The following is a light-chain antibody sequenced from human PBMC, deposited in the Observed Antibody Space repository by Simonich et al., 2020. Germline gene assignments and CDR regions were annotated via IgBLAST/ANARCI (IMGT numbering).Light chain of an antibody. V-gene: IGKV2-29*02. J-gene: IGKJ5*01. Sequence: DIVMTQTPLSLSVTPGQPASLSCKSSQSLLHSDGKTYLYWYLQKPGQSPQLLTYEVSSRCSGVPERFSGSGSGTDFTLKISRVEAEDVGVYYCMQGIHLPITFGQGTRLEIK. CDR3: MQGIHLPIT. CDR1: QSLLHSDGKTY. CDR2: EVS.